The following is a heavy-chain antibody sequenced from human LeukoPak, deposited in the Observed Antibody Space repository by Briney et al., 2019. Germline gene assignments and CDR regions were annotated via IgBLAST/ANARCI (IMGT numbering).Heavy chain of an antibody. CDR1: GGSISIYY. Sequence: PSETLSLTCTVSGGSISIYYWSWIRQPPGKGLEWIGYIYNSGNTNYNPSFKSRVTISEDTPKNQFSLKLSSVTAADTAVYYCARAKTNSSSWYFDYWGQGTLVTVSS. V-gene: IGHV4-59*01. CDR3: ARAKTNSSSWYFDY. CDR2: IYNSGNT. J-gene: IGHJ4*02. D-gene: IGHD6-13*01.